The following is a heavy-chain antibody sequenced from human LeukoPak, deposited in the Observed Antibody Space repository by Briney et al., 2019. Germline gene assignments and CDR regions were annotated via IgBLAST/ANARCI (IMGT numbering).Heavy chain of an antibody. J-gene: IGHJ4*02. CDR3: ARPRGSSWYFDF. CDR1: GFTFSSYW. Sequence: GGSLRLSCAASGFTFSSYWMSWVRQAPGKGLEGVANIKQDGSEKYYVDSLKGRFTISRDNAKNSLYLQMNSLRVEDTAVYYCARPRGSSWYFDFWGQGTLVTVSS. V-gene: IGHV3-7*04. CDR2: IKQDGSEK. D-gene: IGHD6-13*01.